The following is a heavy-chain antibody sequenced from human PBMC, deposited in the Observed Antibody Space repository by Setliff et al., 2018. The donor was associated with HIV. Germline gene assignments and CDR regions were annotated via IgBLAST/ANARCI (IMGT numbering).Heavy chain of an antibody. CDR1: GGSTNSGGYY. CDR3: ARVQMAYAAFDV. J-gene: IGHJ3*01. Sequence: TSETLSLTCTVSGGSTNSGGYYWSWIRQHPGKGLEWIGYMSYDGSTYYNPSLKSRITISVDTSKHQFSLKLSSVTAADTAVYYCARVQMAYAAFDVWGQGTMVTVSS. D-gene: IGHD4-17*01. CDR2: MSYDGST. V-gene: IGHV4-31*03.